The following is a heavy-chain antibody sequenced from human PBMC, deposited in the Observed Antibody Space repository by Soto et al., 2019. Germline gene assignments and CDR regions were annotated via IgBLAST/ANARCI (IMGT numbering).Heavy chain of an antibody. CDR2: IWYDGSNK. Sequence: GGSLRLSCAASGFTFSSYGMHWVRQAPGKGLGWVAVIWYDGSNKYYADSVKGRFTISRDNSKNTLYLQMNSLRAEDTAVYYCARAGGYDLWSGYYYYYGMDVWGQGTTVTVSS. D-gene: IGHD3-3*01. V-gene: IGHV3-33*01. J-gene: IGHJ6*02. CDR3: ARAGGYDLWSGYYYYYGMDV. CDR1: GFTFSSYG.